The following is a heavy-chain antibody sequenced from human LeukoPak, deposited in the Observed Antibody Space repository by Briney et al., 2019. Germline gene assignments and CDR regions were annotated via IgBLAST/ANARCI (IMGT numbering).Heavy chain of an antibody. CDR1: GFTFSSYD. CDR3: ARGDYGLSRYWYFDL. CDR2: IGTAGDT. D-gene: IGHD4-17*01. Sequence: GGSLRLSCAASGFTFSSYDMHWVRQATGKGLDWVSAIGTAGDTYYPGSVKGRFTISRENAKNSLYLQMNSLRAGDTAVYYCARGDYGLSRYWYFDLWGRGTLVTVSS. V-gene: IGHV3-13*01. J-gene: IGHJ2*01.